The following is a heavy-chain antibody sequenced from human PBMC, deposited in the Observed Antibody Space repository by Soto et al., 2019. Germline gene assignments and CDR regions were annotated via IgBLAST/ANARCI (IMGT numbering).Heavy chain of an antibody. J-gene: IGHJ4*02. Sequence: QVQLVQSGAEVKKPGSSVKVSCKASGGTFSSYAISWVRQAPGQGLEWMGGIIPIFGTANYAQKFQGRVTMTADESPSTAYMELSSLRSEDTAVYYCARDPHYYASSGYFYYWGQGTLVTVAS. CDR1: GGTFSSYA. D-gene: IGHD3-22*01. CDR3: ARDPHYYASSGYFYY. V-gene: IGHV1-69*01. CDR2: IIPIFGTA.